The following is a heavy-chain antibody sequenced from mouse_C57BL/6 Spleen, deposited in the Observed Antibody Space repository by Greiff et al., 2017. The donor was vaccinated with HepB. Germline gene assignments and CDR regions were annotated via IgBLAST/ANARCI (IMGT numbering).Heavy chain of an antibody. D-gene: IGHD2-3*01. V-gene: IGHV1-82*01. Sequence: VQLQQSGPELVKPGASVKISCKASGYAFSSSWMNWVKQRPGKGLEWIGRIYPGDGDTNYNGKFKGKATLTADKSSSTAYMRLSSLTSEDSAVYFCARRIYDGYYDDYWGQGTTLTVSS. CDR3: ARRIYDGYYDDY. CDR2: IYPGDGDT. CDR1: GYAFSSSW. J-gene: IGHJ2*01.